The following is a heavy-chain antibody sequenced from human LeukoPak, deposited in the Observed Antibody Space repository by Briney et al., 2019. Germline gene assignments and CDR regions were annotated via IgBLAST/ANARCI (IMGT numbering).Heavy chain of an antibody. V-gene: IGHV3-33*08. D-gene: IGHD3-9*01. J-gene: IGHJ3*02. CDR2: IWNDGRNK. CDR1: GFTFSSYA. Sequence: GGSLRLSCAASGFTFSSYAMTWVRQAPGKGREWVADIWNDGRNKYYADSVKGRFTISRDNSKNAMYLQMNSLRAEDMAVYYCARYFVRAFHIWGEETMVTVSS. CDR3: ARYFVRAFHI.